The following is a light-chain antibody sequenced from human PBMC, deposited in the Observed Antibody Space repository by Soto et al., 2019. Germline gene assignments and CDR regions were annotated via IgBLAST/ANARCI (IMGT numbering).Light chain of an antibody. Sequence: EIGVTQCKGTQSGWPGERATLSCRASQSVGRSYLAWYQQKPAQAPRLLIYGTSNRATGTPDRFSGSGSGTDFTLTISRLEPEDFAVYYCQQYGTSPRAFGPGTKVDIK. V-gene: IGKV3-20*01. CDR1: QSVGRSY. CDR2: GTS. CDR3: QQYGTSPRA. J-gene: IGKJ1*01.